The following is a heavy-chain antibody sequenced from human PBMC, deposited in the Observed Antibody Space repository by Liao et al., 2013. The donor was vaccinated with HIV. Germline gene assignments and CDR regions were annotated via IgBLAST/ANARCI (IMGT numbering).Heavy chain of an antibody. V-gene: IGHV4-59*12. J-gene: IGHJ4*02. CDR2: IYYSGST. CDR3: AREAYCGGDCYAGRDY. D-gene: IGHD2-21*02. CDR1: GGSISSYY. Sequence: QVQLQESGPGLVKPSETLSLTCTVSGGSISSYYWSWIRQPPGKGLEWIGYIYYSGSTNYNPSLKSRVTISVDTSKNQFSLKLSSVTAADTAVYYCAREAYCGGDCYAGRDYWGQGTLVTVSS.